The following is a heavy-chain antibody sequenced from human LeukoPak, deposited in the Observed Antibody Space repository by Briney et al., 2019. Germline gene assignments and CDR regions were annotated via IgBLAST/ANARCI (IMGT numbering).Heavy chain of an antibody. J-gene: IGHJ4*02. CDR1: GFTFSSYG. D-gene: IGHD6-25*01. V-gene: IGHV3-30*02. CDR2: IRYDGSNK. CDR3: ARDLSAAFDY. Sequence: PGGSLRLSCAASGFTFSSYGMHWVRQAPGKGLEWVAFIRYDGSNKYYADSVKGRFTISRDNSKNTLYLQMNSLRAEDTAVYYCARDLSAAFDYWGQGTLVTVSS.